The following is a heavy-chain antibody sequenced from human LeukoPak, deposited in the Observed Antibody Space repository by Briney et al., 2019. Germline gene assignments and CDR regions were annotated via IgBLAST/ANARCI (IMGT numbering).Heavy chain of an antibody. CDR1: GFTFSSYW. D-gene: IGHD2-2*01. Sequence: GGSLRLSCAASGFTFSSYWMSWVRQAPGKGLEWVANIKQDGSEKYYVDSVKGRFTNSRDNAKNSLYLQMNSLRAEDTAVYYCVRRTVVPAAEYERWGQGTLVTVSS. CDR3: VRRTVVPAAEYER. CDR2: IKQDGSEK. J-gene: IGHJ4*02. V-gene: IGHV3-7*01.